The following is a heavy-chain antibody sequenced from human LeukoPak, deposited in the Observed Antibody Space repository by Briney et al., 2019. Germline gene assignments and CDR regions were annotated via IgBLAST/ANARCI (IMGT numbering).Heavy chain of an antibody. CDR3: SRGHYGMDV. V-gene: IGHV3-11*01. J-gene: IGHJ6*02. Sequence: GGSLRLSCAASGFTFSDHYMSWIRQVPGKGLEWLSYIGDSPRSIYHADSVKGRFTISRDNAKNSVYLQMDSLRVEDTAVYYCSRGHYGMDVWGQGTTVIVSS. CDR1: GFTFSDHY. CDR2: IGDSPRSI.